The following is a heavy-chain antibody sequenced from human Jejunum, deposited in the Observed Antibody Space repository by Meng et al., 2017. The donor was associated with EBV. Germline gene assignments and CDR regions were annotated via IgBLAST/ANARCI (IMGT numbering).Heavy chain of an antibody. CDR1: GYTFTGYY. Sequence: QVQLVQSGAEVKKPGASVKVSCKASGYTFTGYYIHWVRQAPGQGLEWMGRINHNSGDTNYAQKFQGRVTMTRDTSITTAYMELSRLRSDDTAIYYCAREAGAPTVTHTDHWGQGTLVTVSS. J-gene: IGHJ4*02. CDR3: AREAGAPTVTHTDH. D-gene: IGHD4-17*01. CDR2: INHNSGDT. V-gene: IGHV1-2*06.